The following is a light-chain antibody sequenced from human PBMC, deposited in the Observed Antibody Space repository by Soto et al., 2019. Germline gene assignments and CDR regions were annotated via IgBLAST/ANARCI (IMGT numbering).Light chain of an antibody. CDR3: CSYTTCNIRQIV. CDR1: SSDVGGYNY. J-gene: IGLJ1*01. CDR2: DVS. Sequence: QSALTQPASVSGSPGQSITISCTGTSSDVGGYNYVSWYQQHPGKAPKFMIYDVSSRPSGVSNRFSGSKSGNTASLTISGLQAEDEADYYCCSYTTCNIRQIVFGTGTMVTVL. V-gene: IGLV2-14*03.